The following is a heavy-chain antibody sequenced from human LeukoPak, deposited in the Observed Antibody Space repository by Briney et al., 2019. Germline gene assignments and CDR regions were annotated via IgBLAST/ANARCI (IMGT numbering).Heavy chain of an antibody. CDR2: INGDGRDT. CDR1: GFTFDNYG. Sequence: GGSLRLSCAASGFTFDNYGMSWVRQAPGKGPEWVSAINGDGRDTYYADSVKGRFTISRDNSKNTLYLQMNSLRAEDTAVYYCAKVGYCSSTSCPNDYWGQGTLVTVSS. CDR3: AKVGYCSSTSCPNDY. V-gene: IGHV3-23*01. D-gene: IGHD2-2*01. J-gene: IGHJ4*02.